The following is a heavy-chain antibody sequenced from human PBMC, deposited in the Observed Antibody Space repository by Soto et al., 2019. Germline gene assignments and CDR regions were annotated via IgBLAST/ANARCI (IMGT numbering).Heavy chain of an antibody. CDR1: GFTFNDYY. CDR3: SRRLQWQLRPLDS. Sequence: GGSLRLSCEGSGFTFNDYYMTWIRQAPGKGLEWVAYINTLSTAIYYADSVKGRFTISRDNAKNSLYLQMNGLRGEDTATYYCSRRLQWQLRPLDSWGRGTLVTVSS. J-gene: IGHJ4*02. CDR2: INTLSTAI. V-gene: IGHV3-11*01. D-gene: IGHD6-19*01.